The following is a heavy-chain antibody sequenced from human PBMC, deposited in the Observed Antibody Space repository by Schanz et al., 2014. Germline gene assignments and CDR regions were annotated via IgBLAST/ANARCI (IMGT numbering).Heavy chain of an antibody. Sequence: QVQLVESGGDVVQPGRSLRLSCAASGFTFSSYGMHWVRQAPGKGLEWVAIVSFDGSNKYYADSVKGRFTISRDNSKNTLYLQMNSLRTEDTALYYCARDESLAYFDSWGQGTLVTVSS. CDR2: VSFDGSNK. CDR3: ARDESLAYFDS. J-gene: IGHJ4*02. CDR1: GFTFSSYG. V-gene: IGHV3-30*19.